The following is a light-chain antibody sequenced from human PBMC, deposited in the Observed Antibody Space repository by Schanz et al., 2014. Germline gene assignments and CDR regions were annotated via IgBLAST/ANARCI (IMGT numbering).Light chain of an antibody. J-gene: IGLJ1*01. Sequence: QSALTQPASVSGSPGQSITISCTGTSSDVGGYNYVSWYQQYPGKAPKLMIYEGSKRPSGVSNRFSGSKSGNTASLTISGLQAEDEADYYCCSYAGSLLYVFGTGTKLTVL. CDR2: EGS. CDR3: CSYAGSLLYV. CDR1: SSDVGGYNY. V-gene: IGLV2-14*01.